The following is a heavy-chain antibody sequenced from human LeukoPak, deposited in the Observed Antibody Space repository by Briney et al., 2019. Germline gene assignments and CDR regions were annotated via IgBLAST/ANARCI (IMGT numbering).Heavy chain of an antibody. CDR3: ARHGPANGFDF. D-gene: IGHD1-1*01. J-gene: IGHJ4*02. CDR1: GASIRPYY. CDR2: MYYSGTR. V-gene: IGHV4-59*08. Sequence: SSETLSLTCSVSGASIRPYYWSWLRQSPGKGLEWIGFMYYSGTRNYNPSFTGRITISVDTSKNQFSHRLSSVTAADTAVYYCARHGPANGFDFWGRGNLVTVSS.